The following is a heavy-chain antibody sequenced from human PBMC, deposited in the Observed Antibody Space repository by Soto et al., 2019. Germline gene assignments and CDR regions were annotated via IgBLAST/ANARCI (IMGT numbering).Heavy chain of an antibody. J-gene: IGHJ4*02. Sequence: LSLTCTVSGGSMSSYYWTWLRQSPGRGLEWIGYISYSGSTYYNPSLKSRVTISADTSKNQFSLRMNSMIAADTAVYYCARADPDASVGYWGQGTLVTVSS. CDR1: GGSMSSYY. CDR2: ISYSGST. V-gene: IGHV4-59*01. D-gene: IGHD2-15*01. CDR3: ARADPDASVGY.